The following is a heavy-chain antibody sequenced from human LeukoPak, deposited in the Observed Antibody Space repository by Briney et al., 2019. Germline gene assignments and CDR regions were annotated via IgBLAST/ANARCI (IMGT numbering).Heavy chain of an antibody. CDR2: ISSGSSSV. J-gene: IGHJ4*02. Sequence: GGSLRLSCSASGFTFSAYTMNWVRQAPGQGLEWVSYISSGSSSVYYADSVKGRFTISRDNAKNSLYLQMNSLRAEDTAVYYCARRDDILTGYLNWGQGTLVTVSS. V-gene: IGHV3-48*04. CDR1: GFTFSAYT. D-gene: IGHD3-9*01. CDR3: ARRDDILTGYLN.